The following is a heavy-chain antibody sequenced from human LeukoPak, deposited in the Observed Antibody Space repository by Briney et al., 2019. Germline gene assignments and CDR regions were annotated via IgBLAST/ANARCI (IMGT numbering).Heavy chain of an antibody. CDR3: ARVRMSRGSFDY. CDR1: GFTFSDHY. Sequence: PGGSLRLSCAASGFTFSDHYMDWVRQAPGKGLEWVGRTRNKANSYTTEYAASVKGRFTISRDDSKNSLYLQMNSLKTEDTAVYYCARVRMSRGSFDYWGQGTLVTVSS. J-gene: IGHJ4*02. CDR2: TRNKANSYTT. V-gene: IGHV3-72*01. D-gene: IGHD3-10*01.